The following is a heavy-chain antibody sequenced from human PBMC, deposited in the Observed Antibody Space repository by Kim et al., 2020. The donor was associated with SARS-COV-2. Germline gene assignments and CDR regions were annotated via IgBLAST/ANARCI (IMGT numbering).Heavy chain of an antibody. Sequence: VGSLRLSCAAAGFTFRTYWMYWVRQAPWKWLVCVSRINTCWSSTNYADSVKSRFTISRDNAKNTLYLQMNSLRGEDTAVYYCASGDISYDMDVWGQGTPVTVSS. V-gene: IGHV3-74*01. CDR3: ASGDISYDMDV. CDR2: INTCWSST. D-gene: IGHD2-15*01. J-gene: IGHJ6*02. CDR1: GFTFRTYW.